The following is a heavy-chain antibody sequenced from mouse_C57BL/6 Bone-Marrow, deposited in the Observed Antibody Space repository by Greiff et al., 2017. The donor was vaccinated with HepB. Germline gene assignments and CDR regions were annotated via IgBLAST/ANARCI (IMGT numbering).Heavy chain of an antibody. D-gene: IGHD1-1*01. V-gene: IGHV1-81*01. CDR3: ARCYYGSSNYFDY. J-gene: IGHJ2*01. Sequence: VQLQQSGAELARPGASVKLSCKASGYTFTSYGISWVKQRTGQGLEWIGEIYPRSGNTYYNEKFKGKATLTADKSSSTAYMELRSLTSGDSAVYFCARCYYGSSNYFDYWGQGTTLTVSS. CDR2: IYPRSGNT. CDR1: GYTFTSYG.